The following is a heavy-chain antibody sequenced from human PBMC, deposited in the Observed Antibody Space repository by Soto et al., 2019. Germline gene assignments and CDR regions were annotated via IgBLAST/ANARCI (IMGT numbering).Heavy chain of an antibody. J-gene: IGHJ4*02. CDR3: VRTRGGEGDFDY. CDR1: GFTFRDHY. Sequence: ESGGGLVQPGGSLRLSCAASGFTFRDHYMDWVRQAPGKGLEWVGRSRNKANSYTTEYAASVKGRFTISRDESKNSLFLQMNSLKTEDTAVYYCVRTRGGEGDFDYWGQGTLVTVSS. D-gene: IGHD3-16*01. CDR2: SRNKANSYTT. V-gene: IGHV3-72*01.